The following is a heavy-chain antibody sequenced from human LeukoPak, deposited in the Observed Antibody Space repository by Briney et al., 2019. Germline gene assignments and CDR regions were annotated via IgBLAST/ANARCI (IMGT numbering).Heavy chain of an antibody. D-gene: IGHD3-3*01. Sequence: ASVKVSCKASGYTFTSYGISWVRQAPGQGLEWMGWISAYNGNTNYAQKLQGRVTMTTDTSTSTAYMELRSLRSDDTAVYYCARGPDYDFWSGYYANWFDPWGQGTLVTVSS. V-gene: IGHV1-18*01. J-gene: IGHJ5*02. CDR1: GYTFTSYG. CDR2: ISAYNGNT. CDR3: ARGPDYDFWSGYYANWFDP.